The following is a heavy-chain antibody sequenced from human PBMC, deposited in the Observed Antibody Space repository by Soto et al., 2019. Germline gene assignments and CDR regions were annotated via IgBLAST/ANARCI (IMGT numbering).Heavy chain of an antibody. CDR3: AKEQSYGSGSPFDY. Sequence: GGSLGLSSVASGFTLNSYAMSWVRQAPGKGLEWVSAISGSGGSTYYADPVKGRFTISRDNSKNTLYLQMNSLRAEDTAVYYCAKEQSYGSGSPFDYWGQGTLVTVSS. CDR2: ISGSGGST. D-gene: IGHD3-10*01. J-gene: IGHJ4*02. CDR1: GFTLNSYA. V-gene: IGHV3-23*01.